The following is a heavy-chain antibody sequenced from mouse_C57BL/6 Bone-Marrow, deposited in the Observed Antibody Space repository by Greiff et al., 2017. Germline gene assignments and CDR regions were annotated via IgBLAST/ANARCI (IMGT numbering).Heavy chain of an antibody. CDR3: ASGHLSYGYEDAMDY. Sequence: QVQLQQPGAELVMPGASVKLSCKASGYTFTSYWMHWVKQRPGQGLEWIGEIDPSDSYTNYNQKFKGKATLTVDKSSSTAYMQLSSLTSEDSAVYYCASGHLSYGYEDAMDYWGQGTSVTVSS. J-gene: IGHJ4*01. V-gene: IGHV1-69*01. CDR1: GYTFTSYW. CDR2: IDPSDSYT. D-gene: IGHD2-2*01.